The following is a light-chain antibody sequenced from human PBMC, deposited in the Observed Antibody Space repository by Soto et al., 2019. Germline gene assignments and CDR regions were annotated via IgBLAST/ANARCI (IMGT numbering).Light chain of an antibody. CDR1: QSVFSS. J-gene: IGKJ5*01. V-gene: IGKV3-15*01. CDR2: GAS. CDR3: QQYGSSPIT. Sequence: EIVMTQSPATLSVSPGERATLSCGACQSVFSSLAWFQQKPGQSPRLLIYGASTRATGIPARFSGSGSGTDFTLTISRLEPEDFAVYYCQQYGSSPITFGQGTRLELK.